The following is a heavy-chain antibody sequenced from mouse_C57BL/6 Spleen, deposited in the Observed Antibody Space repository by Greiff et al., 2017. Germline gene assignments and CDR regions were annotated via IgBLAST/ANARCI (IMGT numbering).Heavy chain of an antibody. Sequence: VKLQQPGAELVKPGASVKMSCKASGYTFTSYWITWVKQRPGQGLEWIGDIYPGSGSTNYNEKFKSKATLTVDTSSSTAYMQLSSLTSEDSAVYYCAKRGYGSSPMDYWGQGTSVTVSS. CDR2: IYPGSGST. CDR1: GYTFTSYW. CDR3: AKRGYGSSPMDY. J-gene: IGHJ4*01. D-gene: IGHD1-1*01. V-gene: IGHV1-55*01.